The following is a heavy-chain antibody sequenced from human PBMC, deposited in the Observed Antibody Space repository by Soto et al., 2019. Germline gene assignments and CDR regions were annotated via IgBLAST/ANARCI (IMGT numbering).Heavy chain of an antibody. CDR1: GGTFSSYA. CDR2: IIPIFGTA. CDR3: ARDRGRGYYDFCSGYYVRLYYFDY. J-gene: IGHJ4*02. Sequence: QVQLVQSGAEVKKPGSSVKVSCKASGGTFSSYAISWVRQAPGQGLEWMGGIIPIFGTANYAQKFQGRVTITADESTSTAYMALSSLRSEDTAVYYCARDRGRGYYDFCSGYYVRLYYFDYWGQGTLVTVSS. D-gene: IGHD3-3*01. V-gene: IGHV1-69*01.